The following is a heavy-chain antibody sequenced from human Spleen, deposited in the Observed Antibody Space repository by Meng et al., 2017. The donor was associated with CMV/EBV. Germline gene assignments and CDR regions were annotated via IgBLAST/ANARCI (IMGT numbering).Heavy chain of an antibody. CDR1: FTFSNYG. D-gene: IGHD3-16*02. V-gene: IGHV3-30*18. CDR3: AKDRDEYLWGSYRPPTS. CDR2: ISYEGSNK. Sequence: FTFSNYGMHWVRQAPGKGVEWVAVISYEGSNKYYADSVKGRFTISRDNSKNTLYVQMNSLTAEDTAVYYCAKDRDEYLWGSYRPPTSWGQGTLVTVSS. J-gene: IGHJ1*01.